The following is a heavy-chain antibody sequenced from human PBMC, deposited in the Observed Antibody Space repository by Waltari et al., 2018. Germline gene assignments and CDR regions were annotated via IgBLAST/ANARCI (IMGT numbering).Heavy chain of an antibody. V-gene: IGHV3-21*06. D-gene: IGHD1-1*01. CDR2: ITTTNFL. CDR1: GLTFSSYG. Sequence: EVQLVESGGGLVTPGGARRISCAASGLTFSSYGMSGVRQAPGKGLEWFSSITTTNFLYYGDSVKGRFTISRDNAKSSVYLQMDSLRAEDTAVYYCARPYAGTELAFWGRGTLVTVSS. CDR3: ARPYAGTELAF. J-gene: IGHJ2*01.